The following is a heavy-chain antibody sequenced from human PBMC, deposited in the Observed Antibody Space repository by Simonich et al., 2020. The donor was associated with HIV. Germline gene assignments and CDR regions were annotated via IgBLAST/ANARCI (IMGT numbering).Heavy chain of an antibody. D-gene: IGHD3-3*01. Sequence: QVQLQQWGAGLLKPSETLSLTCAVYGGSFSGYYWSWIRQPPGKGLEWIGEINHSGNTNNKSSLNSRATISLDKSKNQFSLKLSSVTAADTAIYYCARRDRELILYFDYWGQGNLVTVSS. CDR3: ARRDRELILYFDY. J-gene: IGHJ4*02. CDR2: INHSGNT. V-gene: IGHV4-34*04. CDR1: GGSFSGYY.